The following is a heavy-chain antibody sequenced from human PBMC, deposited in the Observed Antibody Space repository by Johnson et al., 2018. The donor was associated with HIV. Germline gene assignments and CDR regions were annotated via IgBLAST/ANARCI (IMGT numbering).Heavy chain of an antibody. V-gene: IGHV3-9*01. D-gene: IGHD6-13*01. CDR2: ISWNSGSI. Sequence: VQLVESGGGLVQPGRSLRLSCAASGFTFDDYAMHWVRRAPGKGLEWVSGISWNSGSIGYADSVKGRFTISRDNAKNSLYLQMNSLRAEDTALYYCAKDMTPSQLAAFDIWGQGTMVTVSS. CDR1: GFTFDDYA. CDR3: AKDMTPSQLAAFDI. J-gene: IGHJ3*02.